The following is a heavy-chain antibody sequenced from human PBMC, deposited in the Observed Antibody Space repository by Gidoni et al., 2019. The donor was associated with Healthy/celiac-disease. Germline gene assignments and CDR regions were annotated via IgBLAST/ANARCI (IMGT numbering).Heavy chain of an antibody. CDR2: ITRDGRST. CDR3: ARAPNWGYWYFDL. V-gene: IGHV3-74*01. CDR1: GFTFSSYW. D-gene: IGHD7-27*01. J-gene: IGHJ2*01. Sequence: EVQLVESGGGLVQPGGSLRLSCAVPGFTFSSYWMHWVRQAPGKGLVWVSRITRDGRSTSYANSGKGRFTISRDNAKNTLYLQMNSLRAEDTAVYYCARAPNWGYWYFDLWGRGTLVTVSS.